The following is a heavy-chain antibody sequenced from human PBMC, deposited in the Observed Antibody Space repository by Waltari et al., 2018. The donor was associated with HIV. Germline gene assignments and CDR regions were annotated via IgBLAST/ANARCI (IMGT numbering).Heavy chain of an antibody. CDR3: AVRRIDYGDNWFDP. J-gene: IGHJ5*02. D-gene: IGHD4-17*01. V-gene: IGHV1-18*04. CDR2: IGAYNRKT. Sequence: GQLEQSGAEVKKPGASVRVSCKPSGYTFSTSGVTWVRQAPGQGLEWMGWIGAYNRKTDYAQKFQGRLTITTDTSTSTTFMELRNLRSDDTAVYFCAVRRIDYGDNWFDPWGQGTLVTVSS. CDR1: GYTFSTSG.